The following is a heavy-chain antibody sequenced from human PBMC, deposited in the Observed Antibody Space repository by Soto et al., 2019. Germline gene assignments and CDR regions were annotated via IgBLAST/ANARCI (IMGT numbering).Heavy chain of an antibody. CDR1: GFTFSKSA. D-gene: IGHD6-13*01. CDR3: AKDTPRRIAAAPHSDPK. J-gene: IGHJ4*02. V-gene: IGHV3-23*01. Sequence: GGSLRLSCAASGFTFSKSAMGWVRQAPGKGLEWVSSLSGSGDNTYYADSVKGRFTISRDNAKNSLYLQMNSLRAEDTALYYCAKDTPRRIAAAPHSDPKWGQGTLVTVSS. CDR2: LSGSGDNT.